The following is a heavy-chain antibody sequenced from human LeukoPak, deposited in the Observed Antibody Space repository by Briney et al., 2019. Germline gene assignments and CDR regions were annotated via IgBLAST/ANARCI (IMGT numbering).Heavy chain of an antibody. Sequence: PGGSLRLSCAASGFTFSSYAMSWVRQAPGKGPEWVSGISSSGGTTYYSDSVRGRFTISRDISKNTLYLQMNSLRAEDTAVYYCAKDRMVQGVDYYFDYRGQGTLVTVSS. CDR3: AKDRMVQGVDYYFDY. V-gene: IGHV3-23*01. J-gene: IGHJ4*02. CDR2: ISSSGGTT. CDR1: GFTFSSYA. D-gene: IGHD3-10*01.